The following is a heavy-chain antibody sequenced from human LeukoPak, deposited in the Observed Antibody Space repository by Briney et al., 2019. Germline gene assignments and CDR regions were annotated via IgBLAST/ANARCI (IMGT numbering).Heavy chain of an antibody. Sequence: GGSLRLSCAASGFTFSSYWLHWVRQAPGKGLAWVSRINSDGTTTSYADSVKGRFTISRDNAKNTLCLQMNSLRAEDTAVYYCATGYCSGSSCYRAFEYWGQGTLVTVSP. J-gene: IGHJ4*02. CDR2: INSDGTTT. CDR3: ATGYCSGSSCYRAFEY. D-gene: IGHD2-15*01. V-gene: IGHV3-74*01. CDR1: GFTFSSYW.